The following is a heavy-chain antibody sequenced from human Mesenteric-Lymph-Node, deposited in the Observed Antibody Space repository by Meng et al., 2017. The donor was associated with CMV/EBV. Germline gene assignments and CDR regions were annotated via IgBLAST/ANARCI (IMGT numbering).Heavy chain of an antibody. D-gene: IGHD6-19*01. CDR1: GYTFTSYD. CDR2: MNPNSGNT. J-gene: IGHJ6*02. CDR3: ASLAVADYYYYGMDV. V-gene: IGHV1-8*01. Sequence: ASVKVSCKASGYTFTSYDINWVRQATGQGLEWMGWMNPNSGNTGYAQKFQGRVTMTRNTSISTAYMELSSLRSEDTAVYYCASLAVADYYYYGMDVWGQGTTVTVSS.